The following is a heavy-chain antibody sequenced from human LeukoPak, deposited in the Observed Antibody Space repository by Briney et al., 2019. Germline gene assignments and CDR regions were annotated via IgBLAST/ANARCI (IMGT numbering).Heavy chain of an antibody. CDR1: GFTFSSYW. J-gene: IGHJ4*02. CDR3: ARGYSRFDY. D-gene: IGHD6-13*01. V-gene: IGHV3-7*01. Sequence: PGGSLRLSCAAYGFTFSSYWMSWVRQAPGKGLEWVANIKQDGSEKYYVDSVKGRFTISRDNAKNSLYLQMNSLRAEDTAVYYCARGYSRFDYWGQGSLVTVSS. CDR2: IKQDGSEK.